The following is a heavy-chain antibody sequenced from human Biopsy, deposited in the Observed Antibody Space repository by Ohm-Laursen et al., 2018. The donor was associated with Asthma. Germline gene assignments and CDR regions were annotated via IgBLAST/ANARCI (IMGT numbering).Heavy chain of an antibody. J-gene: IGHJ4*02. CDR1: GGTFNTYV. CDR3: ARKAGSCISRTCYSLDF. V-gene: IGHV1-69*13. CDR2: ITSVFCTT. D-gene: IGHD2-2*01. Sequence: ASVKVSCKSLGGTFNTYVIGWVRQAPGQGLEWIGGITSVFCTTTYPQKFQDRVTITADDSTSTVYMELSSLRSEDTAVYYCARKAGSCISRTCYSLDFWGQGTLVIVSS.